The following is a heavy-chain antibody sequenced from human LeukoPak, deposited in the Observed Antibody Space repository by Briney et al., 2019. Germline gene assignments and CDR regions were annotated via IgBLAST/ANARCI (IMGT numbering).Heavy chain of an antibody. J-gene: IGHJ6*03. CDR3: AKDTIKVTTIRRVPHYMDV. Sequence: GGSLRLSCAASGFTFSSYAMHWVRQAPGKGLEWVAVISYDGSNKYYADSVKGRFTISRDNSKNTLYLQMNSLRAEDTAVYYCAKDTIKVTTIRRVPHYMDVWGKGTTVTISS. CDR1: GFTFSSYA. D-gene: IGHD5-12*01. CDR2: ISYDGSNK. V-gene: IGHV3-30*04.